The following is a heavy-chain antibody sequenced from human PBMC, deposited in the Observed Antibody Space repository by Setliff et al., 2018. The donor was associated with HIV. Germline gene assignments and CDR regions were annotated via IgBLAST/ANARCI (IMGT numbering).Heavy chain of an antibody. J-gene: IGHJ4*02. V-gene: IGHV4-59*01. CDR3: ARFTSGWYGQY. CDR2: IYSNGGT. Sequence: NPSETLSLTCNVSGGSISAYYWSWVRQPPGKRLEWIGYIYSNGGTAYNPSLKSRVTISVDTPKNQFSLKLTPVTIADTAVYYCARFTSGWYGQYWGQGTLVTVSS. CDR1: GGSISAYY. D-gene: IGHD6-19*01.